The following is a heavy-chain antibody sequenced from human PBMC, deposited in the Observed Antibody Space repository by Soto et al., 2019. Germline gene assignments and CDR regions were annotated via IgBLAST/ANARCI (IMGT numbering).Heavy chain of an antibody. D-gene: IGHD2-21*01. J-gene: IGHJ3*01. CDR1: GFTFSAFW. Sequence: EVQLVESGGGLVQPGESLRLSCAASGFTFSAFWMTWLRQAPGKGLEWVANIKRDGTVTHYGDSVEGRCTLSRDNAQNSLFLQLNSLRPEDTAMYYCARDLSPPGEFFYYAFDVWGQGNVVTASS. CDR3: ARDLSPPGEFFYYAFDV. CDR2: IKRDGTVT. V-gene: IGHV3-7*04.